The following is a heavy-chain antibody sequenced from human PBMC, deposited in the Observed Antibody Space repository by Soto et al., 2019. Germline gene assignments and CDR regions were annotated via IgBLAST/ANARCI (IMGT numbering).Heavy chain of an antibody. CDR2: ISSSSSYI. J-gene: IGHJ5*02. Sequence: PGGSLRLSCAASGFTFSSYSMNWVRQAPGKVLEWVSSISSSSSYIYYADSVKGRFTISRDNAKNSLYLQMNSLRAEDTAVYYCARDIGGSYPNWFDPWGQGTLVTVSS. CDR3: ARDIGGSYPNWFDP. CDR1: GFTFSSYS. D-gene: IGHD1-26*01. V-gene: IGHV3-21*01.